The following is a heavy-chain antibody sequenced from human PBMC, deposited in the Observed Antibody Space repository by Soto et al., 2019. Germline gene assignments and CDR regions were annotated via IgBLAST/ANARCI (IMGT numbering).Heavy chain of an antibody. D-gene: IGHD5-12*01. V-gene: IGHV4-31*03. CDR1: GGSISSGGYY. Sequence: SETLSLTCTVSGGSISSGGYYWSWIRQHPGKGLEWIGYIYYSGSTYYNPSLKSRVTISVDTSKNQFSLKLSSVTAADTAVYYCARYSGYPVDAFDIWGQGTMATVSS. CDR2: IYYSGST. CDR3: ARYSGYPVDAFDI. J-gene: IGHJ3*02.